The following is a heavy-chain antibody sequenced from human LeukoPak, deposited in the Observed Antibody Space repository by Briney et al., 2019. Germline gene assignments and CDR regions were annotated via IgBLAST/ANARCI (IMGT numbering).Heavy chain of an antibody. V-gene: IGHV5-51*01. CDR1: GYSFTSYW. D-gene: IGHD3-22*01. CDR2: IYPGDSDT. CDR3: ARRPYYYDSTGSLRAFDI. J-gene: IGHJ3*02. Sequence: GESLKISFKGSGYSFTSYWIGWVRQMPGKGLEWMGIIYPGDSDTRYSPSFQGQVTISADKSISTAYLQWSSLKASDTAMYYCARRPYYYDSTGSLRAFDIWGQGTMVTVSS.